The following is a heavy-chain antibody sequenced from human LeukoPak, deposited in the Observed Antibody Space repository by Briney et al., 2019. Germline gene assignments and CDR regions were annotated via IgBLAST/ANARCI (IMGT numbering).Heavy chain of an antibody. D-gene: IGHD2-21*01. V-gene: IGHV1-3*01. CDR2: INAGNGNT. J-gene: IGHJ3*02. Sequence: ASVKVSCKASGYTFTSYAMHWVRQAPGQRLEWMGWINAGNGNTKYSQKFQGRVTITRDTSASTAYMELSSLRSEDTAVYYCARVGFVVDDAFDIWGQGTVVTVSS. CDR3: ARVGFVVDDAFDI. CDR1: GYTFTSYA.